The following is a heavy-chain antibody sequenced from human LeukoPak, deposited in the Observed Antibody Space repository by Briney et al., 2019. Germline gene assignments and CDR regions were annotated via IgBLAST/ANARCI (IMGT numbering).Heavy chain of an antibody. J-gene: IGHJ4*02. CDR2: MNPNSGNT. CDR1: GYTFTSYD. V-gene: IGHV1-8*03. CDR3: ARGKIAAAGKPLDY. Sequence: GASVKVSCKASGYTFTSYDINWVRRATGQGLEWMGWMNPNSGNTGYAQKFQGRVTITRNTPISTAYMELSSLRSEDTAVYYCARGKIAAAGKPLDYWGQGTLVTVSS. D-gene: IGHD6-13*01.